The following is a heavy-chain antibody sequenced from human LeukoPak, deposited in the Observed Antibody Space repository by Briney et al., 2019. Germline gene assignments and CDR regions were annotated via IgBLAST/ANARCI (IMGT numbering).Heavy chain of an antibody. CDR2: ISGSVST. D-gene: IGHD2-2*02. CDR3: ATPDYCSSTSCYSSR. J-gene: IGHJ4*02. V-gene: IGHV3-23*01. CDR1: GVTFSSYA. Sequence: GGSLRLSCAASGVTFSSYAMSWGRQAPGKGLGWVSAISGSVSTYYADSVKGRLTLSRDNSKNTLYLQMNSLRAEDTAVYYCATPDYCSSTSCYSSRWGQGTLVTVSS.